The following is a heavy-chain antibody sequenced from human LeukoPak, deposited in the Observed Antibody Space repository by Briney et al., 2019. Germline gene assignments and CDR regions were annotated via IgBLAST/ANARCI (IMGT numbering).Heavy chain of an antibody. Sequence: GGSLRLSCAASGFTFSSYAMSWVRQAPGKGLEWVSAISGNGERTYYADSEKGRLTISRDNSKNTLYLQMNSLRADDTAVCYCAKGMGATIVYYYYAMDVWGQGITVTVSS. CDR1: GFTFSSYA. J-gene: IGHJ6*02. CDR3: AKGMGATIVYYYYAMDV. D-gene: IGHD1-26*01. CDR2: ISGNGERT. V-gene: IGHV3-23*01.